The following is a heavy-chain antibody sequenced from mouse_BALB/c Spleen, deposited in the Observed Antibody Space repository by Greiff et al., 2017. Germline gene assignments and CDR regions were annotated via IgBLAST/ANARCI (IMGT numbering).Heavy chain of an antibody. CDR1: GYTFTNYW. CDR2: IYPGGGYT. D-gene: IGHD2-14*01. CDR3: AIYRYWYFDV. J-gene: IGHJ1*01. V-gene: IGHV1-63*02. Sequence: QVHVKQSGAELVRPGTSVKISCKASGYTFTNYWLGWVKQRPGHGLEWIGDIYPGGGYTNYNEKFKGKATLTADTSSSTAYMQLSSLTSEDSAVYFCAIYRYWYFDVWGAGTTVTVSS.